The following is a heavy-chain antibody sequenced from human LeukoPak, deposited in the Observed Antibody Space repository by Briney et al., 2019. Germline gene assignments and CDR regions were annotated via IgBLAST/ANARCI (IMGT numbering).Heavy chain of an antibody. V-gene: IGHV3-30*02. CDR2: IRYDGSNK. CDR1: GFTFSSYG. J-gene: IGHJ6*03. Sequence: GGSLRLSCAASGFTFSSYGMHWVRQAPGKGLEWVAFIRYDGSNKYYADSVKGRFTISRDNSKNTLCLQMNSLRAEDTAVYYCAKEPSSSWSYYYYYYMDVWGKGTTVTISS. D-gene: IGHD6-13*01. CDR3: AKEPSSSWSYYYYYYMDV.